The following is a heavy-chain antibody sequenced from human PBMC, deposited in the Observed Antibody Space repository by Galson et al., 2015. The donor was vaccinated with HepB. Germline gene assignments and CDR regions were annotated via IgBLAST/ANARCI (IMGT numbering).Heavy chain of an antibody. J-gene: IGHJ5*02. CDR1: GFTFSNYA. D-gene: IGHD3-3*01. V-gene: IGHV3-30-3*01. Sequence: SLRLSCAASGFTFSNYAMHWVRQAPGKGLEWVAVISYDGSNKYYADSVEGRFTISRDNSKNTLYLQMNSLRAEDTAVYYCARDGTEYYDFWREGNWFDPWGQGTLVTVSS. CDR3: ARDGTEYYDFWREGNWFDP. CDR2: ISYDGSNK.